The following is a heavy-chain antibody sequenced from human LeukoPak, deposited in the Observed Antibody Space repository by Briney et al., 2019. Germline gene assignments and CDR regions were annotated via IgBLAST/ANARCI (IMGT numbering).Heavy chain of an antibody. CDR3: ARKFGGYCSGTSCQINFDY. J-gene: IGHJ4*02. Sequence: GRSLRLSCAASGFSFSNHGMHWVRQAPGKGLEWVAVLWTDGSTRFYVDSVKGRFTISRDNSKNMLFLQMNSLRAEDTAVYYCARKFGGYCSGTSCQINFDYWGQGTLVTVSS. CDR1: GFSFSNHG. V-gene: IGHV3-33*01. CDR2: LWTDGSTR. D-gene: IGHD2-2*01.